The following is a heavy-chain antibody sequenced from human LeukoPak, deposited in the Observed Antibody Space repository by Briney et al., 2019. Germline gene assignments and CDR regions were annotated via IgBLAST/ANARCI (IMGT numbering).Heavy chain of an antibody. D-gene: IGHD3-22*01. CDR3: ARGEGYYDSSGYFT. CDR2: INHSGST. Sequence: SETLSLTCAVYGGSFSGYYWSWLRQPPGKGLEWIGEINHSGSTNYNPSLKSRVTISVDTSKNQFSLKLSSVTAADTAVYYCARGEGYYDSSGYFTWGQGTLVTVSS. CDR1: GGSFSGYY. V-gene: IGHV4-34*01. J-gene: IGHJ4*02.